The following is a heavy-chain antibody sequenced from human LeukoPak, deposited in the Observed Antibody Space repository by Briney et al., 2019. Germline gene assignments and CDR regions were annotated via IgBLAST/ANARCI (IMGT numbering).Heavy chain of an antibody. Sequence: PGGSLRLSCAASGFTFSSYWMHWVRQAPGKGLVWVARINIDGSITSYADSVKGRFTISRDNAKNMLYLQMSSLRAEDTAVYFCARAIAAAGRGDYWGQGTLVTVSS. CDR3: ARAIAAAGRGDY. D-gene: IGHD6-13*01. CDR2: INIDGSIT. V-gene: IGHV3-74*01. CDR1: GFTFSSYW. J-gene: IGHJ4*02.